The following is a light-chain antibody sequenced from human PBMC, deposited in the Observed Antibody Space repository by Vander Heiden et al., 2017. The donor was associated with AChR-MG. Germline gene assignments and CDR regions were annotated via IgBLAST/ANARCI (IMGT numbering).Light chain of an antibody. CDR2: DGS. CDR3: SSYTSSSTLGV. V-gene: IGLV2-14*01. Sequence: QSPLPQPASASASPGRSITVPCPGTSSDVGGYNYVAWYQQHPGKAPKLMIYDGSNRPSGVSNRFSGSKSGNTASLTISGLQAEDEADYYCSSYTSSSTLGVFGGGTKLTVL. J-gene: IGLJ3*02. CDR1: SSDVGGYNY.